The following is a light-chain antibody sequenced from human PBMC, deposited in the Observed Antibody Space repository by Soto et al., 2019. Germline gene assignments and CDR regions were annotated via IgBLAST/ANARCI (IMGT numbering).Light chain of an antibody. V-gene: IGLV2-8*01. J-gene: IGLJ2*01. CDR2: EVS. CDR3: SSYAASNIVV. Sequence: QSVLTQPPSASGSPGQSVTISCTGTSSDVGAYNYVSWYQQHPGKAPKLMIYEVSKRPSGVPDRFSGSKSGNTASLTVSGLQAEDEADYYCSSYAASNIVVFGGGTQLTVL. CDR1: SSDVGAYNY.